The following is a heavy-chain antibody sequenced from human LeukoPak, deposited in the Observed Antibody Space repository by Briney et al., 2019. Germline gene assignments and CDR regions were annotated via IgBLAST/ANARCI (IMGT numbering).Heavy chain of an antibody. Sequence: GGSLRLSCAASGFTFSNYAMNWVRQTPGKGLDWVSAISGSGDTTYYADSVKGRFTISRDNSKNTLYLQMNSLRAEDTAVYYCANEIRPNDYWGQGTLVTVSS. CDR1: GFTFSNYA. CDR2: ISGSGDTT. D-gene: IGHD4-17*01. V-gene: IGHV3-23*01. CDR3: ANEIRPNDY. J-gene: IGHJ4*02.